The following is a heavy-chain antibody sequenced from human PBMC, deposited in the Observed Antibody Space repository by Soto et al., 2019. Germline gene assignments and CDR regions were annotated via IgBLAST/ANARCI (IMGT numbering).Heavy chain of an antibody. Sequence: GGSLRLSCAASGLTFSSYAMSWVRQAPGKGLEWVSVISGSGISTYYADSVKGRFTISRDNSKNTLYLQMNSLRAEDTAVYYCAKNSESSAYSSFDYWGQGTLVTVSS. CDR1: GLTFSSYA. J-gene: IGHJ4*02. CDR3: AKNSESSAYSSFDY. V-gene: IGHV3-23*01. CDR2: ISGSGIST. D-gene: IGHD3-22*01.